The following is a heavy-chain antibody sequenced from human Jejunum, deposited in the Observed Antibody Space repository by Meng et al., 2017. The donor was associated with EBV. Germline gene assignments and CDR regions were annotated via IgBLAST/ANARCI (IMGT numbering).Heavy chain of an antibody. CDR2: ISAGGDYT. D-gene: IGHD2-8*01. CDR3: TRGLLRCNNVRCHRGWFDP. V-gene: IGHV3-21*02. CDR1: GLTFSGYT. Sequence: EVQLVESGGXLVNFGXSLRLSCAASGLTFSGYTINWVRQAPGRGLEWVSSISAGGDYTYYADSVQGRFTISRDKAGNSMYLLMNSLTADDTALYYCTRGLLRCNNVRCHRGWFDPWGQGTLVTVSS. J-gene: IGHJ5*02.